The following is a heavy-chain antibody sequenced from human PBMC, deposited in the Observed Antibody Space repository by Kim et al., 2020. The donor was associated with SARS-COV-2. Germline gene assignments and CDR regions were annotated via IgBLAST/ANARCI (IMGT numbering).Heavy chain of an antibody. CDR1: GGSISTYY. D-gene: IGHD6-13*01. J-gene: IGHJ4*02. V-gene: IGHV4-59*01. Sequence: SETQSLSCTVSGGSISTYYWSWIRQPPGKGLEWIGYALYSGSTNYNPSLNSRVTISVDTSKNEVSLRLNSVTEADTAMYFCARGGSSAWYVRGAFDYWGQGTLVTASS. CDR2: ALYSGST. CDR3: ARGGSSAWYVRGAFDY.